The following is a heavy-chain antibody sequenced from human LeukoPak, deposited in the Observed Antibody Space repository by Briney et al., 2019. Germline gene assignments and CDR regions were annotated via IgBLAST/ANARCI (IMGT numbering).Heavy chain of an antibody. V-gene: IGHV3-30*02. Sequence: GGSLRLSCAASGFTFSSYGMHWVRQAPGKGLDWVAFIHHDGSNKYYADSVKGRFTISRDNFKNTLYLQMNSLRTEDTAAYYCAKDYVASAGRGFDYWGQRTLVTVSS. J-gene: IGHJ4*02. D-gene: IGHD6-13*01. CDR2: IHHDGSNK. CDR1: GFTFSSYG. CDR3: AKDYVASAGRGFDY.